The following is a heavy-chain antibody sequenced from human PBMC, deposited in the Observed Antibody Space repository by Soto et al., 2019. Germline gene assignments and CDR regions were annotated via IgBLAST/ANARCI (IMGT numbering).Heavy chain of an antibody. CDR1: GYTFTSYG. D-gene: IGHD2-21*02. CDR2: ISAYNGNT. CDR3: ARDGAYCGGDCYWSYYYYGMDV. V-gene: IGHV1-18*01. J-gene: IGHJ6*02. Sequence: QVQLVQSGAEVKKPGASVKVSCKASGYTFTSYGISWVRQAPGQGLEWMGWISAYNGNTNYAQKLQGRVTMTTDTSTSTADMELRSLRSDDTAVYYCARDGAYCGGDCYWSYYYYGMDVWGQGTTVTVSS.